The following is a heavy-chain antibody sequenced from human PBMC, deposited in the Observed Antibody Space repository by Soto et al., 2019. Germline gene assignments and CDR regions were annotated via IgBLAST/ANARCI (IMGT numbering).Heavy chain of an antibody. D-gene: IGHD3-16*01. J-gene: IGHJ6*02. V-gene: IGHV1-8*01. Sequence: QVQLVQSGAEVKRTGASVKVSGKALGYTFPIYDINRVRQATGQGVEWMGWMNPNSANTGYAQKFQGRVTMTRNTSISTAYMALSSLRSEDTAVYYCAREGVRGMDVWGQGTTVTVSS. CDR3: AREGVRGMDV. CDR1: GYTFPIYD. CDR2: MNPNSANT.